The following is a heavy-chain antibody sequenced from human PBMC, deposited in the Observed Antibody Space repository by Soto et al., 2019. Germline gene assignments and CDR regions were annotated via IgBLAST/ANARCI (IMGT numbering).Heavy chain of an antibody. D-gene: IGHD4-17*01. CDR2: ISWNSDTI. V-gene: IGHV3-9*01. J-gene: IGHJ6*02. CDR1: GFIFGDYA. CDR3: AKHRDYGEWDYAMDV. Sequence: EVQLVESGGGLVQPGRSLRLSCAASGFIFGDYAMHWVRQAPGKGLEWVSGISWNSDTIGYADSVKGRFTISRDNGKNSLYLQMNSLSSEDTALYYCAKHRDYGEWDYAMDVWGQGTSVTVSS.